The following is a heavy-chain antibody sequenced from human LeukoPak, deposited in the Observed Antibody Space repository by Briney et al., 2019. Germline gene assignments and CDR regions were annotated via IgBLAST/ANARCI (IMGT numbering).Heavy chain of an antibody. CDR3: AKTGSNWYFDY. CDR2: ISSRSSTT. Sequence: PGGSLRLSCAASGFTFSTHDLNWVRQAPGKGLEWVSFISSRSSTTYYADSVKGRFTISRDNSKNALYLQMNSLRAEDTAVYYCAKTGSNWYFDYWGQGTLVTVSS. V-gene: IGHV3-48*01. J-gene: IGHJ4*02. CDR1: GFTFSTHD. D-gene: IGHD4-11*01.